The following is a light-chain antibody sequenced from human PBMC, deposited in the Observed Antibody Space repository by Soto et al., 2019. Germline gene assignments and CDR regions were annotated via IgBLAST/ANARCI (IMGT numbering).Light chain of an antibody. CDR2: DVS. V-gene: IGLV2-14*03. CDR3: GSYTSSPTLI. J-gene: IGLJ2*01. Sequence: QSVLTQPASVSGSPGQSITISCTGTSSDVGNYNYVSWYQQHPGKAPKLMIYDVSNRPSGVSNRFSGSKSGNTASLTISGLQAEDEGDYYCGSYTSSPTLIFGGGTKLTVL. CDR1: SSDVGNYNY.